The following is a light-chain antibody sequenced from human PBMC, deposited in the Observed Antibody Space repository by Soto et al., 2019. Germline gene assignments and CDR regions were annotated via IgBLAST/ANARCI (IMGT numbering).Light chain of an antibody. Sequence: EIFLTQSPATLSVSPGERATLSFRSSQSVSRYLAWYQQKPGQAPRLLIYDASNRATGVPVRFSGSGSGTDFTLTISSLEPEDFAVYYCQQRNDWRRGTFGQGTRLEIK. CDR3: QQRNDWRRGT. J-gene: IGKJ5*01. CDR2: DAS. V-gene: IGKV3-11*01. CDR1: QSVSRY.